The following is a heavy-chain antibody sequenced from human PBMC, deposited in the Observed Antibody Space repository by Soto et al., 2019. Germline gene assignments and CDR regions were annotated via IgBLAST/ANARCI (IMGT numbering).Heavy chain of an antibody. CDR2: MNPNSGNT. CDR3: ARRVASRYYYYYYMDV. CDR1: GYTFTSYD. Sequence: GASVKVSCKASGYTFTSYDINWVRQATGQGLEWMGWMNPNSGNTGYAQKFQGRVTMTRNTSISTAYMELSSLRSEDTAVYYCARRVASRYYYYYYMDVWGKGTKVTVSS. D-gene: IGHD3-3*01. V-gene: IGHV1-8*01. J-gene: IGHJ6*03.